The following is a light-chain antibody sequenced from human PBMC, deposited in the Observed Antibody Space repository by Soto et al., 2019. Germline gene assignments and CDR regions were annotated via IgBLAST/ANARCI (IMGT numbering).Light chain of an antibody. CDR1: HSVRGY. V-gene: IGKV3-11*01. J-gene: IGKJ5*01. CDR2: DAS. CDR3: QQRSDWPLTIT. Sequence: IVYTHSPATLSFSPWYRSTHSFRSIHSVRGYLAWYQQKPGQAPRLLIYDASFRVTGLPARFSGSGSGTDFTLTISSLEPEDFAVYYCQQRSDWPLTITFGQGTRLETK.